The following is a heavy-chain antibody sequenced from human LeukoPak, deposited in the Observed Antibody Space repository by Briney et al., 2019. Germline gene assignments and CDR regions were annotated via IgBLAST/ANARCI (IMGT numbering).Heavy chain of an antibody. Sequence: SETLSLTCDVSGYSINNGYVCGWIRQAPGKGLEWIGSVYYSGNTFYNPSLKSRVSITKDTSRSQFSLRLSSVTASDAALYYCARSHGLGTSGKPFDLWGQGTLVTVSS. J-gene: IGHJ4*02. D-gene: IGHD2-15*01. CDR2: VYYSGNT. CDR1: GYSINNGYV. CDR3: ARSHGLGTSGKPFDL. V-gene: IGHV4-38-2*01.